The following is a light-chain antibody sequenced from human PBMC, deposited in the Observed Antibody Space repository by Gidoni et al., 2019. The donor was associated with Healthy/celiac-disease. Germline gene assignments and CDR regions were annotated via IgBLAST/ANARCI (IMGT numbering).Light chain of an antibody. CDR3: PQSYSTPT. CDR2: AAS. Sequence: DIQMTQSPSSLSASVGDRVTIPCRASPSISSYLNWYQQKPGKAPKLLIYAASSLQSGVPSRFSGSGSGTDFTLTISSLQPEDFATYYCPQSYSTPTFGQGTKVEIK. CDR1: PSISSY. V-gene: IGKV1-39*01. J-gene: IGKJ1*01.